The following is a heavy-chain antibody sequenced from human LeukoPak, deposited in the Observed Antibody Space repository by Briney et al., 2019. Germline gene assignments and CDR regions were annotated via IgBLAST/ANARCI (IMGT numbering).Heavy chain of an antibody. CDR2: INHSGST. J-gene: IGHJ4*02. Sequence: PSETLSLTCAVYGGSFSGYYWSWIRQPPGKGLEWIGEINHSGSTNYNPSLKSRVTISVDTSKNQFSLKLSSVTAADTAVYYCARRGYDILTGYYGFDYWGQGTLVTVSS. V-gene: IGHV4-34*01. CDR1: GGSFSGYY. CDR3: ARRGYDILTGYYGFDY. D-gene: IGHD3-9*01.